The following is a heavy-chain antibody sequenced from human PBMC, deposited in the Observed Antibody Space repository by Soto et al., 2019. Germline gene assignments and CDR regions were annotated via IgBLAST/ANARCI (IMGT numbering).Heavy chain of an antibody. CDR2: IYYSGST. J-gene: IGHJ4*02. CDR1: GGSISSGDYY. V-gene: IGHV4-30-4*01. D-gene: IGHD3-10*01. CDR3: ATVGGFGATTIDY. Sequence: QVQLQQSGPGLVKPSQTLSLTCTVSGGSISSGDYYWSWIRQPPAKGLEWIGYIYYSGSTYYNPSLKSRVTISVDTSKNQFSLKLSSVTTADTAVYYCATVGGFGATTIDYWGQGTLFTVS.